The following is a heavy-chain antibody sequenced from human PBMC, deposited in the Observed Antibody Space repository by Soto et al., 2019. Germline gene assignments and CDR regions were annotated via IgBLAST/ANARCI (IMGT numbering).Heavy chain of an antibody. CDR3: ARCYRFGDSSGYYYAVDI. CDR2: ISGSGGST. V-gene: IGHV3-23*01. J-gene: IGHJ3*02. CDR1: GFTFSSYA. Sequence: EVQLLESGGGLVQPGGSLRLSCAASGFTFSSYAMSWVRQAPGKGLEWVSAISGSGGSTYYADSVKGRFTISRDNSKNTLYLQMSSLRAEDTAVYYCARCYRFGDSSGYYYAVDIWGQGKMVTGSS. D-gene: IGHD3-22*01.